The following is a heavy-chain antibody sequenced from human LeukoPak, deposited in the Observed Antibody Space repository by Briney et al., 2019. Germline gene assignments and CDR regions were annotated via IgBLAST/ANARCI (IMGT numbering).Heavy chain of an antibody. D-gene: IGHD6-13*01. Sequence: GGSLRLSCAASGFTFSSYWMSWVRQAPGKGLEWVANIKQDGSEKYYVDSVKGRFTISRDNAKNSLYLQMNSLRAEDTAVYYCARDMGSSWYFSRNCFDPWGQGTLVTVSS. CDR1: GFTFSSYW. V-gene: IGHV3-7*01. J-gene: IGHJ5*02. CDR2: IKQDGSEK. CDR3: ARDMGSSWYFSRNCFDP.